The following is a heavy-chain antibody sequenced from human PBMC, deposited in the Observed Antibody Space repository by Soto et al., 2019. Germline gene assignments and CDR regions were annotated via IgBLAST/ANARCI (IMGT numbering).Heavy chain of an antibody. J-gene: IGHJ4*02. CDR2: INVGNGNT. CDR1: VYSFTAYA. CDR3: AISRSIMTTLYSLDY. D-gene: IGHD4-17*01. V-gene: IGHV1-3*01. Sequence: GASVKVSCKASVYSFTAYALHWVRQAPGQSLEWMGWINVGNGNTEYSQKFQGRVTITRDTSATTAYMELSSLRSEDTAVYYCAISRSIMTTLYSLDYWGQGTLVTVSS.